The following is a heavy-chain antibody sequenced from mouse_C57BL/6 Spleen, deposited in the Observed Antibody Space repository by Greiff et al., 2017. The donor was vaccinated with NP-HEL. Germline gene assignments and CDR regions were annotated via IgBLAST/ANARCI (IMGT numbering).Heavy chain of an antibody. CDR1: GFTFSDYY. CDR3: ARDGDNYAMDY. J-gene: IGHJ4*01. D-gene: IGHD2-13*01. Sequence: EVKVVESEGGLVQPGSSMKLSCTASGFTFSDYYMAWVRQVPEKGLEWVANINYDGSSTYYLDSLKSRFIISRDNAKNILYLQMSSLKSEDTATYYCARDGDNYAMDYWGQGTSVTVSS. V-gene: IGHV5-16*01. CDR2: INYDGSST.